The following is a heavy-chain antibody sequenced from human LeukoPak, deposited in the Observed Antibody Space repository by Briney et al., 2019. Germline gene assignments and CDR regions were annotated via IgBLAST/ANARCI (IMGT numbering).Heavy chain of an antibody. CDR2: IYYSGST. V-gene: IGHV4-39*07. Sequence: SETLSLTCTVSGGSISSSSYYWGWIRQPPGKGLEWIGSIYYSGSTCYNPSLKSRVTISVDTSKNQFSLKLSSVTAADTAVYYCARSGFYSDYTFYYWGQGTLVTVSS. CDR1: GGSISSSSYY. CDR3: ARSGFYSDYTFYY. D-gene: IGHD4-11*01. J-gene: IGHJ4*02.